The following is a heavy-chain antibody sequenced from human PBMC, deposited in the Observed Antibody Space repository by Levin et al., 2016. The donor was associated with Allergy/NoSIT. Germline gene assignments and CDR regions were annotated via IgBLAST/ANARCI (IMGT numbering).Heavy chain of an antibody. V-gene: IGHV3-66*01. J-gene: IGHJ4*02. D-gene: IGHD5-12*01. Sequence: WIRQPPGKGLEWVSVIYSGGSTYYADSVKGRFTISRDNSKNTLYLQMNSLRAEDTAVYYCAGPSSGFGNFVYWGQGTLVTVSS. CDR3: AGPSSGFGNFVY. CDR2: IYSGGST.